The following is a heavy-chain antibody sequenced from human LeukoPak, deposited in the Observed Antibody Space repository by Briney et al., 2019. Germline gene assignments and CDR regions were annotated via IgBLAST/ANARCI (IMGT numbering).Heavy chain of an antibody. V-gene: IGHV1-2*02. J-gene: IGHJ5*02. CDR2: INPNSGGT. Sequence: RASVKVSCKASGYTFTGYYMHWVRQAPGQGLEWMGWINPNSGGTNYAQKFQGRVTMTRDTSISTAYMELSRLRSDDTAVYYCARGPSGSAVRFDPWGQGTLVTVSS. CDR1: GYTFTGYY. D-gene: IGHD3-10*01. CDR3: ARGPSGSAVRFDP.